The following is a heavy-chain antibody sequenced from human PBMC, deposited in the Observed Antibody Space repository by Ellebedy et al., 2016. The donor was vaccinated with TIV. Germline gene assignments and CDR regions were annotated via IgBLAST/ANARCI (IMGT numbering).Heavy chain of an antibody. Sequence: MPSETLSLTCTVSGGSISGYYWSWIRQPPGKGLEWIGYIYSSGITNYNPSLKSRVTISEDTSSNQFSLKLNSLTAADTAVYYCARHEPGTTLQHWGQGTLVTVSS. D-gene: IGHD1-7*01. CDR1: GGSISGYY. V-gene: IGHV4-59*08. CDR3: ARHEPGTTLQH. CDR2: IYSSGIT. J-gene: IGHJ1*01.